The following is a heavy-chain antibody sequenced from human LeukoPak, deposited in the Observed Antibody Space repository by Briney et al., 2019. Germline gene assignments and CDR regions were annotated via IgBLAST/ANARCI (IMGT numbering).Heavy chain of an antibody. J-gene: IGHJ5*02. CDR3: ARDPLSIAVAGSP. CDR2: ISGSGGST. D-gene: IGHD6-13*01. CDR1: GFTFSSYA. Sequence: GGSLRLSCAASGFTFSSYAMSWVRQAPGKGLEWVSAISGSGGSTYYADSVKGRFTISRDNSKNTVYLQMNSLRADDTAVYYCARDPLSIAVAGSPWGQGTLVTVSS. V-gene: IGHV3-23*01.